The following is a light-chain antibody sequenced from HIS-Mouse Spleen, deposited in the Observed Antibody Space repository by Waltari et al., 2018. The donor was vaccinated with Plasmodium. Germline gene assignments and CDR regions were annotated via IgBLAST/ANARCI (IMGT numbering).Light chain of an antibody. J-gene: IGLJ3*02. CDR3: YSTDSSGNHRV. V-gene: IGLV3-10*01. CDR2: EDS. CDR1: ALPKKY. Sequence: SYELTQHPSGPVSPGQTARMTCTGDALPKKYASWYQQKTGQAPVLVIYEDSKRPPGIPERFSGSSSGTMATLTISGAQVEDEADYYCYSTDSSGNHRVFGGGTKLTVL.